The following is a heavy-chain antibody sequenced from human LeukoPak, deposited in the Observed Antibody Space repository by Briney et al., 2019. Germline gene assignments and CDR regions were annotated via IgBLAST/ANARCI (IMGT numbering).Heavy chain of an antibody. CDR1: GFTFSSYA. V-gene: IGHV3-23*01. J-gene: IGHJ4*02. Sequence: GGSLRLSCAASGFTFSSYAMSWVRQAPGKGLEWVSAISGSGGSTYYADSVKGRFTISRDNSKNTLYLQMNSLRAEDTAVYYCAKPAIITMIVVVYFDYWGQGTLVTVSS. CDR3: AKPAIITMIVVVYFDY. D-gene: IGHD3-22*01. CDR2: ISGSGGST.